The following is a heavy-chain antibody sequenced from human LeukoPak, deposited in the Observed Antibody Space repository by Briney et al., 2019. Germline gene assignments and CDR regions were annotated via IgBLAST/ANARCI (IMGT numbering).Heavy chain of an antibody. V-gene: IGHV3-64D*06. Sequence: GGSLRLSCSASGFTFSRYAMHWVRQAPGKRLEYVSGISRNGGSTYYADSVKGRFTISRDNSKNTLYLKMSSLRAEDTAVYYCVKESGFMVAPNSAFDIWGQGTMVTVSS. CDR1: GFTFSRYA. J-gene: IGHJ3*02. CDR3: VKESGFMVAPNSAFDI. D-gene: IGHD4/OR15-4a*01. CDR2: ISRNGGST.